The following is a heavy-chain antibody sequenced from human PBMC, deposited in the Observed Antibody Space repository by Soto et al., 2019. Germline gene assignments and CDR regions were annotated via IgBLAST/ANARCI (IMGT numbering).Heavy chain of an antibody. CDR1: GFTFSDYW. V-gene: IGHV3-74*01. J-gene: IGHJ6*03. D-gene: IGHD5-12*01. Sequence: EVQVVESGGGLVQPGGSLRLSCAASGFTFSDYWMHWVRQAPGKGLVWVSRIKGDLITTNYADSVKGRFTISRDNARNPVFLQSDSLRAEDTAVYVCARGARGLYFMDVWGKGTGVTVSS. CDR2: IKGDLITT. CDR3: ARGARGLYFMDV.